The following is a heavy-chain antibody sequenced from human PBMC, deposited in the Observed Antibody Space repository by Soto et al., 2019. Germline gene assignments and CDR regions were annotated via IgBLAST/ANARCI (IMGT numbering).Heavy chain of an antibody. D-gene: IGHD5-12*01. V-gene: IGHV3-30-3*01. CDR2: ISFHGTNK. CDR1: GFTFSSYA. CDR3: ARDGRAYSGQASLDF. J-gene: IGHJ4*02. Sequence: GGSLRLSCAASGFTFSSYAMHWVRQAPGEGLEWVAVISFHGTNKNYADSVKGRFTISRDNSNNTVFLEMNSLRPEDTAMYYCARDGRAYSGQASLDFWGQGTPVTVSS.